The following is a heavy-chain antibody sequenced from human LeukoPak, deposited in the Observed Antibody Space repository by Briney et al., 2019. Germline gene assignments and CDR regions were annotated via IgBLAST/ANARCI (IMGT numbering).Heavy chain of an antibody. CDR3: ARGWARDYYYYYGMDV. CDR2: IWDDGCNK. D-gene: IGHD1-26*01. Sequence: GGSQRVSCAASGFTLSSYGMHWVGQAPGEPLEGVAVIWDDGCNKYYADSVKGRFTISRDNSKNTLYPQMNSLRAEDTTVYYCARGWARDYYYYYGMDVWGQGTTVTVSS. CDR1: GFTLSSYG. V-gene: IGHV3-33*01. J-gene: IGHJ6*02.